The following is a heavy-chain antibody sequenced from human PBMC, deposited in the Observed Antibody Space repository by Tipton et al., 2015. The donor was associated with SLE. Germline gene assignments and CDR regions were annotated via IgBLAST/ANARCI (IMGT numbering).Heavy chain of an antibody. CDR1: GFTFSSYG. D-gene: IGHD7-27*01. CDR3: ARETGEGFDY. CDR2: IWYDGSNK. V-gene: IGHV3-33*01. J-gene: IGHJ4*02. Sequence: SGFTFSSYGMHWVRQAPGKGLEWVAVIWYDGSNKYYADSVKGRFTISGDNSKNTLYLQMNSLRAEDTAVYYCARETGEGFDYWGQGTLVTVSS.